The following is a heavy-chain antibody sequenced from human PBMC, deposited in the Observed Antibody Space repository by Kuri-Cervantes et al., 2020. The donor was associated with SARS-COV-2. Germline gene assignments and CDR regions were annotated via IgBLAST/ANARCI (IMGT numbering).Heavy chain of an antibody. CDR1: GASVSSNSAA. D-gene: IGHD6-13*01. CDR2: TSYRSKWYN. CDR3: ARDRGLAGGMDV. Sequence: LRLSCAISGASVSSNSAAWNWIRQSPSRGLEWLGRTSYRSKWYNDYAVSVKSRITINPNTSKNQFSLQLNSVTPGDTAVYYCARDRGLAGGMDVWGQGTTVTVSS. J-gene: IGHJ6*02. V-gene: IGHV6-1*01.